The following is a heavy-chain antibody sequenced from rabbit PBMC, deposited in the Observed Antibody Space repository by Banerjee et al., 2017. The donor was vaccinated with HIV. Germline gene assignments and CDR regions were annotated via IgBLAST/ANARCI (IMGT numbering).Heavy chain of an antibody. J-gene: IGHJ4*01. D-gene: IGHD7-1*01. CDR1: GFSFSSIYW. Sequence: QEQLEESGGDLVKPEGSLTLTCTASGFSFSSIYWICWVRQAPGKGLEWIACIYAGSSGTTYYANWVNGRFTISKTSSTTVTLQMTRLTVADTATYFCARADITDIEYAFVLWGPGTLVTVS. CDR2: IYAGSSGTT. V-gene: IGHV1S45*01. CDR3: ARADITDIEYAFVL.